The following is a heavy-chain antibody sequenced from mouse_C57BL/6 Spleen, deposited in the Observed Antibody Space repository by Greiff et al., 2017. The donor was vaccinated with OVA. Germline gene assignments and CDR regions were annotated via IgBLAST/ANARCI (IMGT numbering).Heavy chain of an antibody. CDR1: GYTFTSYW. J-gene: IGHJ2*01. Sequence: HPVSDLLNPGASVKLSCNSSGYTFTSYWMHWVKQRPGRGLECIGRIDPNSGGTKYNEKFKSKATLTVDKPSSTAYMQLSSLTSEDSAVYYCARNPPYAPGFDYWGQGTTLTVSS. CDR2: IDPNSGGT. CDR3: ARNPPYAPGFDY. D-gene: IGHD6-5*01. V-gene: IGHV1-72*01.